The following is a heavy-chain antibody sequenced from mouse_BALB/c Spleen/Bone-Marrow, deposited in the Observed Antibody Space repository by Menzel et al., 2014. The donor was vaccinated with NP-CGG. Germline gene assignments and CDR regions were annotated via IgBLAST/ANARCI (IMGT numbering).Heavy chain of an antibody. Sequence: QVQLQQSGAELVKPGASVKLSCKASGYTFTSYWMHWVKQRPGQGLKWIGEINPSNGRTNYNEKFKSKATLTVDKSSSTAYMQLSSLTSEDSAVYYCARDGYYWGQGTLVTVSA. CDR2: INPSNGRT. J-gene: IGHJ3*01. D-gene: IGHD2-3*01. CDR1: GYTFTSYW. CDR3: ARDGYY. V-gene: IGHV1S81*02.